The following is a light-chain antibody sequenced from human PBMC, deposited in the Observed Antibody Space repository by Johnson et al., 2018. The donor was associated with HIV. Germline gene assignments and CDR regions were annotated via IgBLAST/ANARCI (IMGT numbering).Light chain of an antibody. CDR3: GTWDSSLSAGF. V-gene: IGLV1-51*02. Sequence: SLLTQPPSVSAAPGQKVTISCSGSSSNIGNNYVSWYQQFPGTAPKLLIYENNKRPSGIPDRFSGSKSGTSATLGITGLQTGDEADYYCGTWDSSLSAGFFGTGTKVTVL. J-gene: IGLJ1*01. CDR1: SSNIGNNY. CDR2: ENN.